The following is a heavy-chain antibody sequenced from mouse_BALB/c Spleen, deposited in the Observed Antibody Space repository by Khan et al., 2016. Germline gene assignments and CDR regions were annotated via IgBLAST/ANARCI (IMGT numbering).Heavy chain of an antibody. CDR2: INSNGGNT. V-gene: IGHV5-6-3*01. CDR3: ARDGIYSGYAMDY. CDR1: GFTFSSYG. Sequence: EVELVESGGGLVQPGGSLKLSCAASGFTFSSYGMSWVRQTPAKRLELVATINSNGGNTYYPDSVKGRFTISRDNATNTLYLQMSSLKAEDTAMYYCARDGIYSGYAMDYWGQGTSVTVSS. D-gene: IGHD1-1*01. J-gene: IGHJ4*01.